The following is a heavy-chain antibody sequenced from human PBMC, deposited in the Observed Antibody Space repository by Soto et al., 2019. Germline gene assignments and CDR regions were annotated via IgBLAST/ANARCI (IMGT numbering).Heavy chain of an antibody. Sequence: QVQLVESGGGVVQPGRSLRLSCAASGLTFSSYAMHWVRQAPGKGLEWVTGISYDGSNKYYADSVKGRFTNSRDNSMNTLYLQMNSLRPEDTAVHYCARSPDVKNAFDILGQGTMVTVSS. J-gene: IGHJ3*02. V-gene: IGHV3-30-3*01. CDR1: GLTFSSYA. CDR3: ARSPDVKNAFDI. CDR2: ISYDGSNK.